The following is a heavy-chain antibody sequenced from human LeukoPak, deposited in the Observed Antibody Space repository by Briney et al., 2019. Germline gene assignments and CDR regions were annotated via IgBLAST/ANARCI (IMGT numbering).Heavy chain of an antibody. J-gene: IGHJ5*02. CDR2: IYYSGST. D-gene: IGHD2-8*01. CDR1: GVSISSGGYY. Sequence: SETLSLTCTVSGVSISSGGYYWSWIRQHPGKGLEWIGYIYYSGSTYYNPSLKSRVTISVDTSKNQFSLKLSSVTAADTAVYYCARERRYCTNGVCYAWFDPWGQGTLVTVSS. V-gene: IGHV4-31*03. CDR3: ARERRYCTNGVCYAWFDP.